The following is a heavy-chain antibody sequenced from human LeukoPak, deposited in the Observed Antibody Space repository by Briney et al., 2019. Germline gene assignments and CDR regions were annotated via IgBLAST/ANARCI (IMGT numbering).Heavy chain of an antibody. CDR1: GFTFSSYN. J-gene: IGHJ4*02. D-gene: IGHD6-13*01. CDR3: ARFISSSWYFDY. CDR2: ISSSSSYI. V-gene: IGHV3-21*01. Sequence: GGSLRLSCAASGFTFSSYNMNWVRQAPGKGLEWVSSISSSSSYIYYADSVKGRFTISRDNAENSLYLQVNSLRAEDTAVYSCARFISSSWYFDYWGQGTLVTVSS.